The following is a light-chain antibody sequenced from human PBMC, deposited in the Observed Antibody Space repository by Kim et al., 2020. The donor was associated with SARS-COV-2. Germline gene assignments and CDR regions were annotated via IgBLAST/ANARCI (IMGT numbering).Light chain of an antibody. Sequence: DIQMTQSPSSLSASVGDRVTITCRASQDIANSLAWYQQKPGKVPQLLIYAASTLQSGVPSRFSGSGSGTEFTLTIGSLQTEDVATYYCQKYNGAPWTFGRGTKVDIK. CDR2: AAS. CDR1: QDIANS. V-gene: IGKV1-27*01. CDR3: QKYNGAPWT. J-gene: IGKJ1*01.